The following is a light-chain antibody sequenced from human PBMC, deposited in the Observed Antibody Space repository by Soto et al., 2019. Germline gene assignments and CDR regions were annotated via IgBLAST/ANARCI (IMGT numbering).Light chain of an antibody. CDR1: QSISYY. J-gene: IGKJ1*01. CDR2: STS. Sequence: DVQMTQSPSCLSACVGDRVTVTCRASQSISYYLNWYQQKQGIAPRLLIYSTSTLQSGVPSKFSGSASGTDFTLTISSLQHEDFATYYCQQSYSTPWTFGQGTKVDIK. V-gene: IGKV1-39*01. CDR3: QQSYSTPWT.